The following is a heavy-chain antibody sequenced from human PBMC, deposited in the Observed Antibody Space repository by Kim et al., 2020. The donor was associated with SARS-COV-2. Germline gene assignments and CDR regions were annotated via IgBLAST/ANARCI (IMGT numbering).Heavy chain of an antibody. CDR2: ISGNGKII. J-gene: IGHJ5*02. CDR3: SRVNSLHVRTLTS. V-gene: IGHV3-11*01. D-gene: IGHD3-9*01. CDR1: GPAFRDDY. Sequence: GGSLRLSCVASGPAFRDDYMAWIRQTAGKGPEWLSYISGNGKIIYYSDSVKGRVIVSRDNAKNSLSLEMNRLRVEDTATYYWSRVNSLHVRTLTSWGQGT.